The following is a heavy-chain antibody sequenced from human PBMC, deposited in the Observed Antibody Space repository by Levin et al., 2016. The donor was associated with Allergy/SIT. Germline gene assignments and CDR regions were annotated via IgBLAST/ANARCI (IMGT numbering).Heavy chain of an antibody. CDR3: ARLVAGRPWDD. J-gene: IGHJ4*02. Sequence: WIRQPPGKGLEWVSSISSSSSYIYYADSVKGRFTISRDNAKNSLYLQMNSLRAEDTAVYYCARLVAGRPWDDWGQGTLVTVSS. CDR2: ISSSSSYI. V-gene: IGHV3-21*01. D-gene: IGHD6-19*01.